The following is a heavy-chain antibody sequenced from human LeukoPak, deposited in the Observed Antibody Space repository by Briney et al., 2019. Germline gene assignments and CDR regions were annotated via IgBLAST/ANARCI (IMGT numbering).Heavy chain of an antibody. CDR3: ARTIAARRGYYYYYMDV. J-gene: IGHJ6*03. D-gene: IGHD6-6*01. CDR2: IYHSGST. Sequence: SVTLSLTCDVSGDSISGSNWWSWVRQPPGKGLEWIGEIYHSGSTNYNPSLKSRVTISVDKSKNQFSLKLSSVTAADTAVYYCARTIAARRGYYYYYMDVWGKGTTVTVSS. CDR1: GDSISGSNW. V-gene: IGHV4-4*02.